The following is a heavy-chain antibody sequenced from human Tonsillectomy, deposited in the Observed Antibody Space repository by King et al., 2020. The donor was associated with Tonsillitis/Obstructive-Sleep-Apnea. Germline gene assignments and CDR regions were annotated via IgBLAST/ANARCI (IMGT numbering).Heavy chain of an antibody. CDR3: ASSARIAARPGDYYYYMDV. J-gene: IGHJ6*03. Sequence: QLVQSGAEVKKPGESLKISCKGSGYSFTSYWIGWVRQMPGKGLEWMGIIYPGDSDTRYSPSFQGQVTISADKSISTAYLQWSNLKASDTAMYYCASSARIAARPGDYYYYMDVWGKGTTVTVSS. CDR2: IYPGDSDT. D-gene: IGHD6-6*01. CDR1: GYSFTSYW. V-gene: IGHV5-51*01.